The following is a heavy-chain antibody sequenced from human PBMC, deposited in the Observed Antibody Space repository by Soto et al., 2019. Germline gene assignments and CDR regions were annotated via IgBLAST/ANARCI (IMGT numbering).Heavy chain of an antibody. Sequence: EVQLVQSGAEVKKPGESLKISCKGSGYMLTNYWIGWVRPMPGKGLEWMGIIHGGDSNTRYSPSFDGQVTISTDKSINTAYLQWSSLKASDTAMYYCARRVTASTGWDYWGQGTLVTVSS. CDR1: GYMLTNYW. CDR3: ARRVTASTGWDY. D-gene: IGHD6-19*01. V-gene: IGHV5-51*01. J-gene: IGHJ4*02. CDR2: IHGGDSNT.